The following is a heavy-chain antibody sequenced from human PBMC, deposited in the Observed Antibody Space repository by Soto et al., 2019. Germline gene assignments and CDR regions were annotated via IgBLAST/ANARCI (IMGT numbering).Heavy chain of an antibody. Sequence: SQTLSLTCAIPGDSVSSNSAAWNWIRQSPSRGLEWLGRTYYRSKWYNDYAVSVKSRITINPDTSKNQFSLQLNSVTPEDTAVYYCARVSKTGYSSSWYQTYYYGMDVWGQGTTVTVSS. D-gene: IGHD6-13*01. CDR3: ARVSKTGYSSSWYQTYYYGMDV. J-gene: IGHJ6*02. CDR1: GDSVSSNSAA. CDR2: TYYRSKWYN. V-gene: IGHV6-1*01.